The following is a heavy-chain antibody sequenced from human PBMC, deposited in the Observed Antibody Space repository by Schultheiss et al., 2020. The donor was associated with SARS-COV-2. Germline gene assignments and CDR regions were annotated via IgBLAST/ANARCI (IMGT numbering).Heavy chain of an antibody. CDR3: ARDPGSTIFGVVITHMDV. CDR1: GFTFSSYA. CDR2: ISGSGGST. V-gene: IGHV3-23*01. Sequence: GESLKISCAASGFTFSSYAMSWVRQAPGKGLEWVSAISGSGGSTYYADSVKGRFTISRDNSKNTLYLQMNSLRAEDTAVYYCARDPGSTIFGVVITHMDVWGKGTTVTVSS. J-gene: IGHJ6*03. D-gene: IGHD3-3*01.